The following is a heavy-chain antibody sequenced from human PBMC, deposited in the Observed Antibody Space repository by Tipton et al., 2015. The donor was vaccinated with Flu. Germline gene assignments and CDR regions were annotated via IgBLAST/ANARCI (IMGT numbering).Heavy chain of an antibody. CDR2: IFYTGNT. D-gene: IGHD2/OR15-2a*01. J-gene: IGHJ5*02. V-gene: IGHV4-59*13. CDR1: GGSISDYY. Sequence: LTCSLSGGSISDYYYTWIRQPPGKGLEWIGSIFYTGNTDYSPSLKSRVTISLDTSKNQFSLELTSMTAADTAVYYCARVNRSWLVPWGQGTLVTVSS. CDR3: ARVNRSWLVP.